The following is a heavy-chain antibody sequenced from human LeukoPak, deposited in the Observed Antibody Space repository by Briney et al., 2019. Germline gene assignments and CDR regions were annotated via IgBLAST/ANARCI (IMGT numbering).Heavy chain of an antibody. J-gene: IGHJ4*02. CDR2: INHSGST. V-gene: IGHV4-34*01. CDR1: GGSFSGYY. Sequence: PSETLSLTCAVYGGSFSGYYWSWIRQPPGKGLEWIGEINHSGSTNYNPSLKSRVTISVDTSKNQFSLKLSSVTAADTAVYYCASRGDYYDSSGYPLTHATFDYWGQGTLVTVSS. D-gene: IGHD3-22*01. CDR3: ASRGDYYDSSGYPLTHATFDY.